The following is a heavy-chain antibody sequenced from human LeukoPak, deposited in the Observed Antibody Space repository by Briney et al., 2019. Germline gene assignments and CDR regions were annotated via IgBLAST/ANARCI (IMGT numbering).Heavy chain of an antibody. J-gene: IGHJ4*02. D-gene: IGHD3-22*01. V-gene: IGHV4-38-2*02. Sequence: AETLSLTCSVSGYFLSSGFYWGWIRQPPGKGLEWIASVYHSGTTIYNPSLKSRFTLSMDTSMNHFSLKLRSVTAADTAVYYCARTLSDSSPVATWGQGTLVTVSS. CDR2: VYHSGTT. CDR3: ARTLSDSSPVAT. CDR1: GYFLSSGFY.